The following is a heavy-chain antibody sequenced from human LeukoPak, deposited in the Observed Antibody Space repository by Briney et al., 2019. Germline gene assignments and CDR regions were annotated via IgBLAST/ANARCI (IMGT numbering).Heavy chain of an antibody. D-gene: IGHD3-10*01. Sequence: GGSLRLACAASGFTSSSYSMNWVRQAPGEGREWGSYISSSSSTIYYADSVKGRVTISRDNDKNSLYLQMNSLRAEDTAVYYCAREWSPGEIWDWGQGTLVTVSS. J-gene: IGHJ1*01. CDR1: GFTSSSYS. V-gene: IGHV3-48*04. CDR3: AREWSPGEIWD. CDR2: ISSSSSTI.